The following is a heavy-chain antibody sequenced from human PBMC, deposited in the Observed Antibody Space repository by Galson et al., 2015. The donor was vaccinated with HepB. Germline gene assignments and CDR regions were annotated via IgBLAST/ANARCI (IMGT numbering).Heavy chain of an antibody. CDR1: GYTFTGYY. Sequence: SVKVSCKASGYTFTGYYIHWVRQAPGQGPEWMGRINPSTGDTNYAQKIQGRVNMTKDTPINTAYMELSSPTSHDTAVYYSARGNRIASRPDWFDPWGQGTLVTVSP. CDR3: ARGNRIASRPDWFDP. D-gene: IGHD6-6*01. J-gene: IGHJ5*02. CDR2: INPSTGDT. V-gene: IGHV1-2*06.